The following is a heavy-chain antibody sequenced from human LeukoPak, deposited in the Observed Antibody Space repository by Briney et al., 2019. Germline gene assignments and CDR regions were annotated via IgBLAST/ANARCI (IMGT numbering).Heavy chain of an antibody. CDR1: GYSFTRYD. CDR3: ARMTYDGSGPNPNWFDP. D-gene: IGHD3-22*01. J-gene: IGHJ5*02. V-gene: IGHV1-8*01. CDR2: MNPNSGYT. Sequence: ASVKVSCKASGYSFTRYDINGVRPATGQGGEWMGWMNPNSGYTGYAQRIQGRITMTRNTFISTVYMELSSLRFEDTAIYYCARMTYDGSGPNPNWFDPWGQGTLVTVSS.